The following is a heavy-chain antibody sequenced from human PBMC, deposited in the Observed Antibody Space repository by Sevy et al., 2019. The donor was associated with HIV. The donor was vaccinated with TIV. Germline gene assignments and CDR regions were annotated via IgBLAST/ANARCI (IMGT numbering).Heavy chain of an antibody. CDR1: GFSVSGNY. D-gene: IGHD1-26*01. Sequence: GGSLRLSCAASGFSVSGNYMTWVRQAPGKGLEWVSIMYSGGDIYYADSVKGRFTISRDTSKNTLFFQMNSLRADDTAVYYCARGGRGELNYEYYYGLDVWGQGTTVTVSS. V-gene: IGHV3-53*01. CDR2: MYSGGDI. CDR3: ARGGRGELNYEYYYGLDV. J-gene: IGHJ6*02.